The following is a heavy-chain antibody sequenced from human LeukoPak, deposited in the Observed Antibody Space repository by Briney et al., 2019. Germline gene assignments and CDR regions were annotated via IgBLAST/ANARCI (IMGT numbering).Heavy chain of an antibody. J-gene: IGHJ4*02. D-gene: IGHD3-3*01. CDR1: GFTGSNNY. V-gene: IGHV3-53*01. Sequence: GGSLRLSCAASGFTGSNNYVSWFRQAPGLGLKWFSAIHSSGATCYADSVKGRFTISRDNSKNTLYLQMNSLRAEDTAVYYCAKYNRGFLEWLLLLFDYWGQGTLITVSS. CDR2: IHSSGAT. CDR3: AKYNRGFLEWLLLLFDY.